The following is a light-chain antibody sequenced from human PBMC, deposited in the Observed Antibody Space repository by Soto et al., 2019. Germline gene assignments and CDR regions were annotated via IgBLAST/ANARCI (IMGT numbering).Light chain of an antibody. CDR1: QNILFSANNKNY. J-gene: IGKJ1*01. CDR3: QQYYTTLCT. CDR2: WAS. V-gene: IGKV4-1*01. Sequence: DIVMTQSPDSLAVSLGERATINCKSSQNILFSANNKNYLAWYQQKPGQPPKLLIYWASTRESGVPDRFSGSGSGTDFTLTISSLQAEDVAVYYCQQYYTTLCTFGQGTEVEIK.